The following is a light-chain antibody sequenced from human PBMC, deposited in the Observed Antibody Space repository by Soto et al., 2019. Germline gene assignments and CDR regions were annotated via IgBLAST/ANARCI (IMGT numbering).Light chain of an antibody. V-gene: IGKV2-28*01. CDR1: QSLLSSNGYNY. CDR2: LSS. CDR3: MQGLETPYT. Sequence: DIVMTQSPLSLPVTPGEPASISCRSSQSLLSSNGYNYLVWYLQKPGQSPQVLIYLSSNRASGVTEWFSGSGAGTDFTLKISRVEAEDVGVYYCMQGLETPYTFGQGTKLEIK. J-gene: IGKJ2*01.